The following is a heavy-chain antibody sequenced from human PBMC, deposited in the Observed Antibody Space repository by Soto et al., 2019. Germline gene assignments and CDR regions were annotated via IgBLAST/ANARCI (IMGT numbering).Heavy chain of an antibody. Sequence: SVNVSCKASGGTFSSYAISWVRQAPGHGLEWMGGIIPIFGTANYAQKFQGRVTITADESTSTAYVELSSLRSEDTAVYYCAVRGVRGYSYGPQPNFDYWGQGTLVTV. J-gene: IGHJ4*02. CDR3: AVRGVRGYSYGPQPNFDY. CDR2: IIPIFGTA. V-gene: IGHV1-69*13. CDR1: GGTFSSYA. D-gene: IGHD5-18*01.